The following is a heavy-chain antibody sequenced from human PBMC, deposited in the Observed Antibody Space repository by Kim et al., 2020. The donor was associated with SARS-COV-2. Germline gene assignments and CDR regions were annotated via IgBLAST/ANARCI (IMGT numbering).Heavy chain of an antibody. J-gene: IGHJ6*02. V-gene: IGHV3-30*07. D-gene: IGHD3-3*01. CDR3: ATGGSDFWNRYYYYGMDV. Sequence: KGRFTISRDNSKNTLYLQMNSLRAEDTAVYYCATGGSDFWNRYYYYGMDVWGQGTTVTVSS.